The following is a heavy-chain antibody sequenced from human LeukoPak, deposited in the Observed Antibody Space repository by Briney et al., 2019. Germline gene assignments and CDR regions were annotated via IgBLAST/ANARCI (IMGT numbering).Heavy chain of an antibody. J-gene: IGHJ3*02. V-gene: IGHV1-8*01. D-gene: IGHD3-16*02. CDR2: MNPARGNT. CDR3: ARVPREIASI. Sequence: GASVKVSCKASGYTFTSYDINWVRQATGQGLEWMGYMNPARGNTGYAQKFQGRVTTTTDTSISTAYMELSSLRSEDTAVYYCARVPREIASIWGQGTMVTVSS. CDR1: GYTFTSYD.